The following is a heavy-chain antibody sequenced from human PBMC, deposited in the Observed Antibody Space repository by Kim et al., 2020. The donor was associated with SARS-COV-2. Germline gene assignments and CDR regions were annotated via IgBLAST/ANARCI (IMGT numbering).Heavy chain of an antibody. Sequence: SETLSLTCAGYGGSLSGYYWSWIRQPPGKGLEWIGEINHSGSTNYNPSLKSRVTISVDTSKNRISLKLSSVSAADTAIYYCARGRAGVVPAPILGIGPHYYYYGMDVWGQGTTVTVSS. D-gene: IGHD2-2*02. CDR1: GGSLSGYY. J-gene: IGHJ6*02. V-gene: IGHV4-34*01. CDR2: INHSGST. CDR3: ARGRAGVVPAPILGIGPHYYYYGMDV.